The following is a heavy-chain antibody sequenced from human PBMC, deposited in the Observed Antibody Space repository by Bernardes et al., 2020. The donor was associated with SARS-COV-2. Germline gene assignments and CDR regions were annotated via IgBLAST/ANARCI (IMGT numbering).Heavy chain of an antibody. D-gene: IGHD5-18*01. J-gene: IGHJ4*02. CDR2: ISGSGSST. CDR1: GFTFSSYA. Sequence: VGSLRLSCAASGFTFSSYAVTWVRQAPGKGLEWVSTISGSGSSTYYADSVKGRFTISRDNSESTLYLQMNSLRAEDTALYYCAKERYIYGGGIGDYWGQGTLVTVSS. CDR3: AKERYIYGGGIGDY. V-gene: IGHV3-23*01.